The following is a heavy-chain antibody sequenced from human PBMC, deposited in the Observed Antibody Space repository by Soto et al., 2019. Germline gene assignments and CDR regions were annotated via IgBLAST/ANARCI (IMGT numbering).Heavy chain of an antibody. CDR2: ISGYNGNT. J-gene: IGHJ6*02. CDR3: SRFIMVGGWFDPNYYHGMDV. V-gene: IGHV1-18*01. Sequence: QVQLVQSGAEVKKPGASVTVSCKTSGYTFSNYGINWVRQATGQGLEWMGWISGYNGNTNYAQTVQGIVTMTTNTSTGTVYMELRSLKSDDTAIYYCSRFIMVGGWFDPNYYHGMDVWGQGTTVTVSS. D-gene: IGHD6-19*01. CDR1: GYTFSNYG.